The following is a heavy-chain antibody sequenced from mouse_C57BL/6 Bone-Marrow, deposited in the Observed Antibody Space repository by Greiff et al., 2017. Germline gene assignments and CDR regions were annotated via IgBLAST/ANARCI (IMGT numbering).Heavy chain of an antibody. Sequence: QVQLQQSGAELVRPGASVKLSCKASGYTFTDYYINWVKQRPGQGLAWIARIYPGSGNTYYNEKFKGKATLTAEKSSSTAYMQLSSLTSEDSAVYFCAIYYDSPYYVDYWGQGTTLTVSS. V-gene: IGHV1-76*01. J-gene: IGHJ2*01. CDR1: GYTFTDYY. CDR3: AIYYDSPYYVDY. D-gene: IGHD2-4*01. CDR2: IYPGSGNT.